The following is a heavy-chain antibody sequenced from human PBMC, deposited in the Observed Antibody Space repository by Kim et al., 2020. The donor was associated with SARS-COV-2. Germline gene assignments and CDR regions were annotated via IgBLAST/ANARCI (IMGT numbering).Heavy chain of an antibody. Sequence: GGSLRLSCAASGFTFDDYAMHWVRQAPGKGLEWVSLISGDGGSTYYADSVKGRFTISRDNSKNSLYLQTNSLRTEDTALYYCAKDIAPSEEWELPVGPFDYWGQGTLVTVSS. CDR1: GFTFDDYA. V-gene: IGHV3-43*02. D-gene: IGHD1-26*01. J-gene: IGHJ4*02. CDR2: ISGDGGST. CDR3: AKDIAPSEEWELPVGPFDY.